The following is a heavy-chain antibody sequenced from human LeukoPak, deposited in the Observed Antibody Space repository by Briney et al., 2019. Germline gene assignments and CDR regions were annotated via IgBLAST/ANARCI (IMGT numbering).Heavy chain of an antibody. Sequence: GGSPRLSCAASGFTFSSYSMDWVRQAPGKGLEWVSSISSSSSYIYYADSVKGRFTISRDNAKNSLYLQMNSLRAEDTAVYYCAREGYYGSGSYSSYYYGMDVWGQGTTVTVSS. CDR3: AREGYYGSGSYSSYYYGMDV. V-gene: IGHV3-21*01. CDR2: ISSSSSYI. J-gene: IGHJ6*02. CDR1: GFTFSSYS. D-gene: IGHD3-10*01.